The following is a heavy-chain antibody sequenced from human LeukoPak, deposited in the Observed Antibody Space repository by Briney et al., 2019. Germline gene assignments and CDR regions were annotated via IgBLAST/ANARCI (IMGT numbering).Heavy chain of an antibody. V-gene: IGHV3-15*01. J-gene: IGHJ4*02. CDR2: IKSKTDGGTT. CDR1: GFTFSNAW. Sequence: AGGSLRLSCAASGFTFSNAWMTWVRQAPGKGLEWVGRIKSKTDGGTTDYAAPVKDRFTVSRDDSKNTLYLQMNSLQTEDTAVYYCTTSLISGYYIDYWGQGTLVTVSS. CDR3: TTSLISGYYIDY. D-gene: IGHD3-22*01.